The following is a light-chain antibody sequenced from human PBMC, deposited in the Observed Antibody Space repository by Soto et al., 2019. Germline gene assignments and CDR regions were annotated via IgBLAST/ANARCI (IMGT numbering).Light chain of an antibody. CDR2: GAS. J-gene: IGKJ1*01. CDR3: QQYGSSPKT. Sequence: EIVLTQSPGTLSLSPGKRATLSCRASQSISSSYLAWYQQRPGQAPRLLIYGASSRATGIPDRFSGSGSGTEFTLTISRLEPEDFAVYYCQQYGSSPKTFGQGTKVDI. V-gene: IGKV3-20*01. CDR1: QSISSSY.